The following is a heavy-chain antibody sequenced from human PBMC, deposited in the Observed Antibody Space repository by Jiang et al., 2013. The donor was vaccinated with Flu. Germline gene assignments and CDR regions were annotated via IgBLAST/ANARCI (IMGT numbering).Heavy chain of an antibody. V-gene: IGHV5-10-1*01. CDR1: GYSFISYW. D-gene: IGHD3-3*01. CDR2: IDPSDSYT. J-gene: IGHJ4*02. Sequence: CKASGYSFISYWITWVRQMPGKGLEWMGRIDPSDSYTNYSPSFQGHVTISADESISTAYLQWSSLKASDTAMYYCARHYYALDYWGQGTLVTVSS. CDR3: ARHYYALDY.